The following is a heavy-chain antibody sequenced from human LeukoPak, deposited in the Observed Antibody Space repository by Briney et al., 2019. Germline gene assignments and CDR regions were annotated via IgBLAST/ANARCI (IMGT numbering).Heavy chain of an antibody. V-gene: IGHV4-39*01. J-gene: IGHJ4*02. CDR3: ARRGSSGWYFDY. CDR2: IYYSGST. D-gene: IGHD6-19*01. Sequence: PSETLSLTCTVSGGSISSSSYYWGWIRQPPGKGLEWIGSIYYSGSTYYNPSLKSRVTISVDTSKNQFSLKLSSVTAADTAVYYCARRGSSGWYFDYWGQGTLVTVSS. CDR1: GGSISSSSYY.